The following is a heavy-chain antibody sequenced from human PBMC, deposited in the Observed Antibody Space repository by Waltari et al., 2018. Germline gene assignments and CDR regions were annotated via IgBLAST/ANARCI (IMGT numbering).Heavy chain of an antibody. D-gene: IGHD4-17*01. CDR3: AVGDYGDYLDDY. V-gene: IGHV1-69*13. CDR2: IIPSFGTA. J-gene: IGHJ4*02. CDR1: GGTFSSYA. Sequence: QVQLVQSGAEVKKPGSSVKVSCKASGGTFSSYAISWVRQAPGQGLEWMGRIIPSFGTANYAQKCQGRVTITADKATSTAYMELSSLRSEDTAVYYCAVGDYGDYLDDYWGQGTLVTVSS.